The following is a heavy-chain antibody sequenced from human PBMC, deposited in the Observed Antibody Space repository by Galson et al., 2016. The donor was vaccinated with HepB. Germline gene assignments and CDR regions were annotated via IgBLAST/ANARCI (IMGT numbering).Heavy chain of an antibody. Sequence: SLRLSCAASGFTVSSDYMAWVRQAPGKGLEWVSVICSGGSTYYTDSVKGRFTISRDNSKNTLYLQMNSLRAEDTAVYYCAKGKGSRSFFDSWGQGTLVTVSS. D-gene: IGHD6-6*01. CDR3: AKGKGSRSFFDS. J-gene: IGHJ4*02. CDR2: ICSGGST. V-gene: IGHV3-53*01. CDR1: GFTVSSDY.